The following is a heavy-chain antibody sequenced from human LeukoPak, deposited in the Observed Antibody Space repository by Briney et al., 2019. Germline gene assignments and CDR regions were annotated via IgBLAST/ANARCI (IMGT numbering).Heavy chain of an antibody. CDR2: ISGSGGST. CDR3: AKVRSSSSHLNWFDP. J-gene: IGHJ5*02. V-gene: IGHV3-23*01. CDR1: GFTFSSYA. Sequence: GGSLRLSCAASGFTFSSYAMSWVRQAPGKGLEWVSAISGSGGSTYYADSVKGRFTISRDNSKNTLYLQMNSLRAEDTAVYYCAKVRSSSSHLNWFDPWGQGTLVTVSS. D-gene: IGHD6-6*01.